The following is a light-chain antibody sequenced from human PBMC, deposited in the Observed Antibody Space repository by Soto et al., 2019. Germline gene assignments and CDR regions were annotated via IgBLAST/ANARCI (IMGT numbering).Light chain of an antibody. CDR2: GAS. CDR3: HQYGTSPRT. V-gene: IGKV3-20*01. CDR1: QSVTSNF. Sequence: PGDGATLSCRASQSVTSNFLAWYQQKPGQSPRLLIYGASSRATGIPDRFSGSGSGTDFTLTISRLEPEDFAVYYCHQYGTSPRTFGQGTKVDVK. J-gene: IGKJ1*01.